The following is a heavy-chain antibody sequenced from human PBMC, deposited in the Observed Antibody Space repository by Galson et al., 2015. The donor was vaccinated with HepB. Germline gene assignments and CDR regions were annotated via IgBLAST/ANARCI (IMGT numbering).Heavy chain of an antibody. J-gene: IGHJ4*02. V-gene: IGHV3-43*01. CDR1: GFTFDDYT. CDR3: AKDIAPYSYGYGGFDY. D-gene: IGHD5-18*01. CDR2: ISWDGGST. Sequence: SLRLSCAASGFTFDDYTMHWVRQAPGKGLEWVSLISWDGGSTYYADSVKGRFTISRDNSKNSLYLQMNSLRTEDTALYYCAKDIAPYSYGYGGFDYWGQGTLVTVSS.